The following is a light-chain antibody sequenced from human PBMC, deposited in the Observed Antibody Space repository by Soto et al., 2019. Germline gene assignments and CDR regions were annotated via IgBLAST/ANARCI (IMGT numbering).Light chain of an antibody. CDR2: DGN. CDR1: SSDVGGYNL. V-gene: IGLV2-23*03. CDR3: CSYAGHSTFV. Sequence: QSALTQPASVSGSPGQSITISCTGTSSDVGGYNLVSWYQQHPGKAPKVVIYDGNKRPSGISYRFSASKSGSTASLTISGLRTEDEADYYCCSYAGHSTFVFGSGTKVTVL. J-gene: IGLJ1*01.